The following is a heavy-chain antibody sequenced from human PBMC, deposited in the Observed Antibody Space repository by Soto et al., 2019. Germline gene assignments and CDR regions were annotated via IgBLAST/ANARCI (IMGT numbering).Heavy chain of an antibody. CDR2: ISWNSGSI. J-gene: IGHJ4*02. V-gene: IGHV3-9*01. Sequence: GGSLRLSCAASGFTFDDYAMHWVRQAPGKGLEWVSGISWNSGSIGYADSVKGRFTISRDNAKNSLYLQMNSLRAEDTALYYCAKDIGFLNYGDCIDYWGQGTLVTVSS. CDR1: GFTFDDYA. D-gene: IGHD4-17*01. CDR3: AKDIGFLNYGDCIDY.